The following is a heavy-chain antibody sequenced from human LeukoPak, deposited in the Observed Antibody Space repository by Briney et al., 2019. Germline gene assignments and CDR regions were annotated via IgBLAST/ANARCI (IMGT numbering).Heavy chain of an antibody. Sequence: GGSLRLSCAASGFTVSSNYMSWVRQAPGKGLEWVSIIYSGGSTYYADSVKGRFTISRDNSRNTLYLQMNSLRAEDTAVYYCAKDRIASGDYWGQGTLVTVSS. V-gene: IGHV3-53*05. CDR3: AKDRIASGDY. CDR1: GFTVSSNY. CDR2: IYSGGST. J-gene: IGHJ4*02. D-gene: IGHD2-15*01.